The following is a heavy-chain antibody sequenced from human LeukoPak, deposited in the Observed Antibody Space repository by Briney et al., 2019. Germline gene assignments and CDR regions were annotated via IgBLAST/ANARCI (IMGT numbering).Heavy chain of an antibody. Sequence: PGGSLTLSCAGSGFIFNNAWMSWVRQAPGEGLEWLGRIKRETDGGTIDYAAPVKGRFTISRDDSRNSLYLQMDSLKIEDTAVYYCTTDRYYDNSEFQFQHWGQGTLVTVSS. CDR2: IKRETDGGTI. CDR1: GFIFNNAW. CDR3: TTDRYYDNSEFQFQH. V-gene: IGHV3-15*01. D-gene: IGHD3-22*01. J-gene: IGHJ1*01.